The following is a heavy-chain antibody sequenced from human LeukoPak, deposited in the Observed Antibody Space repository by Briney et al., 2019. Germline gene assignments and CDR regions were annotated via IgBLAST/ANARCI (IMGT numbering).Heavy chain of an antibody. CDR3: AKDRDSSGWYDFLVYYGMDV. Sequence: GGSLRLSCAASGFTFNKYALSWVRQAPGKGLEWVSAISGSGGSTYYADSVKGRFTISRDNSKNTLYLQMNSLRAEDTAVYYCAKDRDSSGWYDFLVYYGMDVWGQGTTVTVSS. D-gene: IGHD6-19*01. CDR1: GFTFNKYA. V-gene: IGHV3-23*01. J-gene: IGHJ6*02. CDR2: ISGSGGST.